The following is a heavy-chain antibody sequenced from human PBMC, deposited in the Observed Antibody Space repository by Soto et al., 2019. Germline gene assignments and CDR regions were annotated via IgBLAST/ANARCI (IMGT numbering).Heavy chain of an antibody. D-gene: IGHD3-9*01. CDR2: IYYRGNA. Sequence: HLQLQESGPGLVKPPETLSLMCSVSDDSINSDKFYWGWIRQPPGKGLEWIGSIYYRGNAYYNPSLPVRVTIALAKAKSQFSLKLNSVTAADSAVYFCARLEGLATISYYFDFWGPGALVTVSS. V-gene: IGHV4-39*01. CDR1: DDSINSDKFY. J-gene: IGHJ4*02. CDR3: ARLEGLATISYYFDF.